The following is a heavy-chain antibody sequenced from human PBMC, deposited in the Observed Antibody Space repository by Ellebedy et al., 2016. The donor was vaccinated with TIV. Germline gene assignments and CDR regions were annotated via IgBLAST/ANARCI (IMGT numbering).Heavy chain of an antibody. CDR3: ARHVDEYSSSKRFDP. V-gene: IGHV4-39*01. CDR1: GGSISSGGYY. CDR2: IYYSGST. Sequence: MPSETLSLTCTVSGGSISSGGYYWSWIRQPPGKGLEWIGSIYYSGSTYYNPSIKSRVTISVDTSKNQFSLKLSSVTAADTAVYYCARHVDEYSSSKRFDPWGQGTLVTVSS. J-gene: IGHJ5*02. D-gene: IGHD6-6*01.